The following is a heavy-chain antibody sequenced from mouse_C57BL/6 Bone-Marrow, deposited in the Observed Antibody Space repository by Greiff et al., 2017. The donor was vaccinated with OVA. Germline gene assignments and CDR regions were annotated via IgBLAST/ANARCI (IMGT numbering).Heavy chain of an antibody. D-gene: IGHD3-2*02. CDR2: IWSGGST. J-gene: IGHJ3*01. Sequence: VQLQQSGPGLVQPSQSLSITCTVSGFSLTSYGVHWVRQSPGKGLEWLGVIWSGGSTDYNAAFISRLSISKDNSKSQVFFKMNSLQADDTAIYYCATQTAQATLGFAYWGQGTLVTVSA. V-gene: IGHV2-2*01. CDR1: GFSLTSYG. CDR3: ATQTAQATLGFAY.